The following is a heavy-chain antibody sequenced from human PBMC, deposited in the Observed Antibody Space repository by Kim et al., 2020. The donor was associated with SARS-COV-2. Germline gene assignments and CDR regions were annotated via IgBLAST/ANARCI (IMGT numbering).Heavy chain of an antibody. J-gene: IGHJ6*02. V-gene: IGHV1-18*01. Sequence: ASVKVSCKASGYTFTSYGISWVRQAPGQGLEWMGWISAYNGNTNYAQKLQGRVTMTTDTSMSTAYMELRSLRSDDTAVYYCARRGHIVVVPAAIDYYYGMDVWGQGTTVTVSS. D-gene: IGHD2-2*01. CDR1: GYTFTSYG. CDR3: ARRGHIVVVPAAIDYYYGMDV. CDR2: ISAYNGNT.